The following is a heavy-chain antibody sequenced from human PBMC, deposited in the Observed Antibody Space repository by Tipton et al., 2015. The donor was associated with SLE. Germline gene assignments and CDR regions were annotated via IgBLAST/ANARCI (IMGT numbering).Heavy chain of an antibody. Sequence: TLSLTCTVSGGSISSSSYYWGWIRQPPGKGLEWIGSIYYSGSTYYNPSLKSRVTISVDTSKNQFSLKLSSVTAADTAVYYCASGEPPDYWGQGTLVTVSS. J-gene: IGHJ4*02. CDR3: ASGEPPDY. V-gene: IGHV4-39*07. CDR1: GGSISSSSYY. CDR2: IYYSGST.